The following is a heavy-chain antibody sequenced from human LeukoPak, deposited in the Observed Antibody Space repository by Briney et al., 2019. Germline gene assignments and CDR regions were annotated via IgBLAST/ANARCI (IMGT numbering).Heavy chain of an antibody. CDR1: GGSIRGSSYY. V-gene: IGHV4-39*01. CDR3: ASQLGGTYLYEY. J-gene: IGHJ4*02. CDR2: IYYSGST. Sequence: SETLSLTCTVSGGSIRGSSYYWGWIRQPPGKGLEWIGSIYYSGSTYYNPSLKSRVTISVDTSKNQFSLKLTSVTAADTAVYYCASQLGGTYLYEYWGQGSLVTVSS. D-gene: IGHD1-26*01.